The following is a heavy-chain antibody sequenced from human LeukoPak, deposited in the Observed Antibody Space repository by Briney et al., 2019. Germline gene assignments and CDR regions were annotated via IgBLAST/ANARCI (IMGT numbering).Heavy chain of an antibody. CDR2: ISYDGSNK. V-gene: IGHV3-30*14. J-gene: IGHJ4*02. CDR1: GFTFSSYA. Sequence: GGSLRLSCAASGFTFSSYAMHWVRQAPGKGLEWVAVISYDGSNKYYADSVKGRFTISRDNSKNTLYLQMNSLRAEDTAVYYCASWYYYDSSGPGDYWGQGTLVTVSS. CDR3: ASWYYYDSSGPGDY. D-gene: IGHD3-22*01.